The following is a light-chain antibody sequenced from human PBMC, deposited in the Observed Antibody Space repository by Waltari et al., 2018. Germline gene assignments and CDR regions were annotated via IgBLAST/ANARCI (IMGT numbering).Light chain of an antibody. CDR3: QHYVRLPAT. CDR1: QSVGGT. V-gene: IGKV3-20*01. Sequence: EIVLTQSPGTLSLSPGERATLSCRASQSVGGTLAWYQQKPGQAPRLLMYGTSIRAPGTPDRFSGTWAGTDFSLTSSRLEPEDFAVYYCQHYVRLPATFGQGTKVEIK. J-gene: IGKJ1*01. CDR2: GTS.